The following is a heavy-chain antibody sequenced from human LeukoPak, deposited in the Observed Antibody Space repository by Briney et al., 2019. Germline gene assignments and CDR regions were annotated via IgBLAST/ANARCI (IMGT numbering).Heavy chain of an antibody. V-gene: IGHV3-48*04. CDR1: GFTFSSYS. Sequence: AGGSLRLSCAASGFTFSSYSMNWVRQAPGKGLEWVSYISSTTRTIYYADSVKGRFTVSRDNAKNTLYLQMHSLRAEDTAVYYCGRSGAPYGLDVWGQGTTVTVSS. CDR3: GRSGAPYGLDV. CDR2: ISSTTRTI. J-gene: IGHJ6*01. D-gene: IGHD1-26*01.